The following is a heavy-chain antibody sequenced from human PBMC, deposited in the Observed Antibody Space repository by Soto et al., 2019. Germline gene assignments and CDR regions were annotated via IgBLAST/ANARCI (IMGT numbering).Heavy chain of an antibody. CDR3: ARDLDPTPYYDFWSGNNWFDP. CDR1: GGTFSSYT. D-gene: IGHD3-3*01. CDR2: IIPILGIA. Sequence: SVKVSCKASGGTFSSYTISWVRQAPGQGLEWMGRIIPILGIANYAQKFQGRVTITADKSTSTAYMELSSLRSEDTAVYYCARDLDPTPYYDFWSGNNWFDPWGQGTLVTVSS. V-gene: IGHV1-69*04. J-gene: IGHJ5*02.